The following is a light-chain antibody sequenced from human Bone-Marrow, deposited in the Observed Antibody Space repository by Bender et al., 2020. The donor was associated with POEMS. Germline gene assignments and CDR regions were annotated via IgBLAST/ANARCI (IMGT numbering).Light chain of an antibody. CDR2: DVN. J-gene: IGLJ3*02. CDR1: SSDVGGHNR. V-gene: IGLV2-8*01. Sequence: QSALTQPPSASGSPGQSVTISCTGTSSDVGGHNRVSWYQQHPDKAPKLIIYDVNKRPSGVPDRFSGSKIGTSASLTISGLQSGDEAAYYCSAWDASLGAQLFGGGTRLTVL. CDR3: SAWDASLGAQL.